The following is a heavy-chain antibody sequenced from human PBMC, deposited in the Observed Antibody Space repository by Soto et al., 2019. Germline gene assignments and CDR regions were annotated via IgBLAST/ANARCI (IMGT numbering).Heavy chain of an antibody. CDR3: ARLPGNTNWFDP. CDR1: GYSFTRHW. J-gene: IGHJ5*02. D-gene: IGHD3-10*01. V-gene: IGHV5-51*07. Sequence: CXXSGYSFTRHWLGWVHQMPGKGLEWVGIINAGDTDTRSSTSFKGXXHISVDNXXSNAYLQCTSLRASDTAMYYCARLPGNTNWFDPWGQGNLVT. CDR2: INAGDTDT.